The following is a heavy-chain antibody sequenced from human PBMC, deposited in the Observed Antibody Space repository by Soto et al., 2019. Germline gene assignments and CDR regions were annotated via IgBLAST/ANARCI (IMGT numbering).Heavy chain of an antibody. D-gene: IGHD3-9*01. CDR2: IRSDGNTK. V-gene: IGHV3-33*01. Sequence: PGGSLRLSCAASGFTFSTYAMHWARQAPGKGLEWVTVIRSDGNTKYYADSVKGRFTISRDNSKNTLYLQMNSLRVEDTAVYYCGSQYYDILTGHYGPPSFEPWGQGTLVTVS. J-gene: IGHJ5*02. CDR3: GSQYYDILTGHYGPPSFEP. CDR1: GFTFSTYA.